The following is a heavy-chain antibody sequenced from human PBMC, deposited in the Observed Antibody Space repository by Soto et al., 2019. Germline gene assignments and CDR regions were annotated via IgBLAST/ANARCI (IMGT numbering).Heavy chain of an antibody. CDR3: ARDAPHPPHCSGGSCYYDY. Sequence: GGSLRLSCAASGFTVSSNYMSWVRQTPGKGLEWVSFIYSDGSTYYADSVKGRFTISRDNSKNTLYLQMNSLRAEDTAVYYCARDAPHPPHCSGGSCYYDYWGQGTLVTVSS. CDR1: GFTVSSNY. J-gene: IGHJ4*02. D-gene: IGHD2-15*01. V-gene: IGHV3-66*01. CDR2: IYSDGST.